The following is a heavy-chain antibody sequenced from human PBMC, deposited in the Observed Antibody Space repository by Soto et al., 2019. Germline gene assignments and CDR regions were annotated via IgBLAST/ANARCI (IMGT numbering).Heavy chain of an antibody. CDR1: GFAFSNYA. V-gene: IGHV3-64D*06. CDR2: ISSNGGST. Sequence: GGSLRLSCSVFGFAFSNYAMHWVRQAPGKGLQYVSSISSNGGSTYYADSVQGRFTISRDNSRNTLYLQMSSLRLEDPAVYYCVKDRYVDYWGQGTLVTVSS. CDR3: VKDRYVDY. J-gene: IGHJ4*02.